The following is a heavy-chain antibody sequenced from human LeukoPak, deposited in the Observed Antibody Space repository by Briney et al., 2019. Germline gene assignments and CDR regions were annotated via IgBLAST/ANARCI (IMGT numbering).Heavy chain of an antibody. CDR3: ARHVSSSWREDWFDP. V-gene: IGHV4-59*08. CDR2: IYYSGST. J-gene: IGHJ5*02. Sequence: SETLSLTCTVSGGSISSYYWSWIRQPPGKGLEWIGYIYYSGSTNYNPSLKSRVTISVDTSKNQFSLKLSSVTAADTAVYYWARHVSSSWREDWFDPWGQGTLVTVSS. D-gene: IGHD6-13*01. CDR1: GGSISSYY.